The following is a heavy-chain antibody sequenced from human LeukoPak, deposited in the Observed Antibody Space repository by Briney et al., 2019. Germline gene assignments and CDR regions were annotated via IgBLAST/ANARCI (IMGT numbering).Heavy chain of an antibody. CDR1: GGTFSSYT. CDR3: ARAVRGRSKGTHEYYYYYMDV. Sequence: SVKVSCKASGGTFSSYTISWVRQAPGQGLEWMGRIIPILGIANYAQKFQGRVTITADKSTSTAYMELSSLRSEDTAVYYCARAVRGRSKGTHEYYYYYMDVWGKGTTVTVSS. D-gene: IGHD1-1*01. CDR2: IIPILGIA. V-gene: IGHV1-69*02. J-gene: IGHJ6*03.